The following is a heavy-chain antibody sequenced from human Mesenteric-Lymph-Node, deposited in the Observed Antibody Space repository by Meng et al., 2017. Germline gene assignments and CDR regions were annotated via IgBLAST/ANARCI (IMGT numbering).Heavy chain of an antibody. Sequence: GESLKISCAASGFTFSDYYMKWVRQAPGKGLEWVSSISSSSTIYYADSVKGRFTISRDNAKNSLYLQMNSLRAEDTAVYYCARVSKYYDFWSGTTFMDVWGQGTMVTVSS. CDR2: ISSSSTI. CDR3: ARVSKYYDFWSGTTFMDV. J-gene: IGHJ6*02. D-gene: IGHD3-3*01. V-gene: IGHV3-69-1*02. CDR1: GFTFSDYY.